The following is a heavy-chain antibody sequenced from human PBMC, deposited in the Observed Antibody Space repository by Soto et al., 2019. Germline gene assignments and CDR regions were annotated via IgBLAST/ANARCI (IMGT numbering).Heavy chain of an antibody. CDR2: MNPNSGNT. CDR1: GYTFTSYD. J-gene: IGHJ6*04. Sequence: ASVKVSCKASGYTFTSYDINWVRQATGQGLEWMGWMNPNSGNTGYAQKFQGRVTMTRNTSISTAYMELSSLRSEDTAVYYCARGLSSSWYFDYYYYGMDVWGKGTTVTVSS. V-gene: IGHV1-8*01. CDR3: ARGLSSSWYFDYYYYGMDV. D-gene: IGHD6-13*01.